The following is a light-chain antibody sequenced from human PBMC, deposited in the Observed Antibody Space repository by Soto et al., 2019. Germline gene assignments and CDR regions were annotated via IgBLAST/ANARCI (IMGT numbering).Light chain of an antibody. V-gene: IGKV3-20*01. Sequence: EIVLTQSPATLSLSPGDRATLSCRASQSISSSYLAWYQQKPGQAPRLLIYAASSRATVIPDRFSGSGSGTDFTLTISRLEPDDFAVYYCQQYGSSSYTFGQGTQVEIK. CDR1: QSISSSY. J-gene: IGKJ2*01. CDR2: AAS. CDR3: QQYGSSSYT.